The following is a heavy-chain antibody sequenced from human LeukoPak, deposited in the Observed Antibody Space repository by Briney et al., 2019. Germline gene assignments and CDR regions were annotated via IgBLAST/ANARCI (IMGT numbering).Heavy chain of an antibody. Sequence: PGGSLRLSCAASGFTFSSYGMHWVRQAPGKGLEWVAFIRYDGSNKYYADSVKGRFTISRDNPKNTLYLQMNSLRAEDTAVYYCAKGSSGYWSAFDIWGQGTMVTVSS. CDR3: AKGSSGYWSAFDI. J-gene: IGHJ3*02. CDR1: GFTFSSYG. CDR2: IRYDGSNK. D-gene: IGHD3-22*01. V-gene: IGHV3-30*02.